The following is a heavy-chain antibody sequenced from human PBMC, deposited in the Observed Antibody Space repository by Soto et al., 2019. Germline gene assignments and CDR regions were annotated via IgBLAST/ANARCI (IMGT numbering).Heavy chain of an antibody. J-gene: IGHJ4*02. V-gene: IGHV1-18*01. CDR3: ARDLAVGLVDY. D-gene: IGHD6-19*01. CDR2: ISAYNGNT. CDR1: GYTFTSYG. Sequence: QVQLVQSGAEVKKPGALVKVSCKASGYTFTSYGISWVRQAPGQGLEWMGWISAYNGNTKYTQKLQGRVTMTTDTSTSTGYMELRSLRSDDTAVYYCARDLAVGLVDYWGQGTLVTVSS.